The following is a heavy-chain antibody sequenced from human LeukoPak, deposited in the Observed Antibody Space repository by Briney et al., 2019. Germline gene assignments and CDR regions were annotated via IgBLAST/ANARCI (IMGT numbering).Heavy chain of an antibody. CDR3: AKGSSGTYSRIYFDY. J-gene: IGHJ4*02. V-gene: IGHV3-74*01. CDR2: INSDGSST. Sequence: GGSLRLSCAASGFTFSIYWVHWVRQAPGKGLVWVSSINSDGSSTSYADSVKGRFTISRDNSKNTLYPQMNSLRAEDTALYYCAKGSSGTYSRIYFDYWGQGTLVTVSS. D-gene: IGHD1-26*01. CDR1: GFTFSIYW.